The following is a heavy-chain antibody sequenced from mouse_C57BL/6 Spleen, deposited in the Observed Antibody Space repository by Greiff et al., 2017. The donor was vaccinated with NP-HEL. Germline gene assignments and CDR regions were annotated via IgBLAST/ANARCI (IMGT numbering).Heavy chain of an antibody. D-gene: IGHD1-1*01. CDR3: TRRDYYGYYFDY. CDR1: GYTFTDYE. V-gene: IGHV1-15*01. CDR2: IDPETGGT. Sequence: QVQLKQSGAELVRPGASVTLSCKASGYTFTDYEMHWVKQTPVHGLEWIGAIDPETGGTAYNQKFKGKAILTADKSSSTAYMELRSLTSEDSAVYYCTRRDYYGYYFDYWGQGTTLTVSS. J-gene: IGHJ2*01.